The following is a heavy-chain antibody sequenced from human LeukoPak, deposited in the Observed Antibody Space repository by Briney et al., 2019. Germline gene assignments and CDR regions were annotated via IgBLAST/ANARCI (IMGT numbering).Heavy chain of an antibody. CDR1: GGTFSSYA. CDR3: ARDRYYDSSGYGNI. Sequence: ASVKVSCKASGGTFSSYAISWVRQAPGQGLEWMGWISAYNGNTNYAQKLQGRVTMTTDTSTSTAYMELRSLRSDDTAVYYCARDRYYDSSGYGNIWGQGTMVTVSS. D-gene: IGHD3-22*01. J-gene: IGHJ3*02. CDR2: ISAYNGNT. V-gene: IGHV1-18*01.